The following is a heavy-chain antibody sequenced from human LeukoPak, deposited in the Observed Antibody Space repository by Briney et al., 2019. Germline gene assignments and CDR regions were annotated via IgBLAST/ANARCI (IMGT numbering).Heavy chain of an antibody. Sequence: SETLSLTCAVYGGSFSGYYWGWIRQPPGKGLEWIGEINHSGSTNYNPSLKSRVTISVDTSKNQFSLKLSSVTAADTAVYYCARWGSGLCYYYGMDVWGQGTTVTVSS. J-gene: IGHJ6*02. CDR1: GGSFSGYY. V-gene: IGHV4-34*01. CDR2: INHSGST. CDR3: ARWGSGLCYYYGMDV. D-gene: IGHD6-25*01.